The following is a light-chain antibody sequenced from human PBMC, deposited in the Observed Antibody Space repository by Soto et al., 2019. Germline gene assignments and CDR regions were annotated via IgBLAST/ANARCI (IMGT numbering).Light chain of an antibody. CDR3: QGRSRCPRAT. CDR1: QNVGHN. J-gene: IGKJ4*01. V-gene: IGKV3-11*01. CDR2: TAS. Sequence: EMVLTQSPATLSLSPGESATLSCRASQNVGHNFAWSQQKSGQPPRLLIHTASSRATGIPARFSGSGSRTDFTLSISSLGSEDIAVYYCQGRSRCPRATFGGGTRVEIK.